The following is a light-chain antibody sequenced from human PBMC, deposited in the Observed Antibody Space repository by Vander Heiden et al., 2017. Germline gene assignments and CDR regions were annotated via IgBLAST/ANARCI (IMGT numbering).Light chain of an antibody. CDR3: AAWDDSLNGPV. V-gene: IGLV1-44*01. J-gene: IGLJ2*01. Sequence: QSVLTQPPSASGTPGQRVTIPCSGSSSNIGSYPVNWYQQLQGPAPKLLIYSDDQGPSGVPDRFSGSKSGTTASLAISGLEAEDEADYYCAAWDDSLNGPVFGGGTKLTVL. CDR1: SSNIGSYP. CDR2: SDD.